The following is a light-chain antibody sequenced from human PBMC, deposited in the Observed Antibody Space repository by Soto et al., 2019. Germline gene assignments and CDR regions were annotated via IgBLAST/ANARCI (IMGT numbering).Light chain of an antibody. Sequence: EIVLTQSPAILSLSPGERATLSCRASQSIGNFLAWYQQKPGQPPRLLIFDASNRAAGVPARFSGSGSGTDFTLTIRSLEPEDFAVYFCQQCSSWPPITFGQGTRLEIK. CDR2: DAS. V-gene: IGKV3-11*01. CDR3: QQCSSWPPIT. CDR1: QSIGNF. J-gene: IGKJ5*01.